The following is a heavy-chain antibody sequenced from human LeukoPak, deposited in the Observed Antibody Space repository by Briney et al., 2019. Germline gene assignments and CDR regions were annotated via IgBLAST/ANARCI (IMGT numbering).Heavy chain of an antibody. Sequence: PGGSLRLSCAASGFTFSNAWMSWVRQAPGKGLEWVSVIYSGGSTYYADSVKGRFTISRDNSKNTLYLQMNSLRAEDTAVYYCARVGLVLQDAFDIWGQGTMVTVSS. CDR3: ARVGLVLQDAFDI. V-gene: IGHV3-53*01. D-gene: IGHD5-24*01. J-gene: IGHJ3*02. CDR2: IYSGGST. CDR1: GFTFSNAW.